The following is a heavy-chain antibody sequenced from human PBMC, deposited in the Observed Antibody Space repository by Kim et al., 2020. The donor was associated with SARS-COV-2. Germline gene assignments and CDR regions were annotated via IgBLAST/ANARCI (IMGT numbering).Heavy chain of an antibody. V-gene: IGHV1-69*13. J-gene: IGHJ5*02. D-gene: IGHD3-10*01. CDR2: IIPIFGTA. CDR1: GGTFSSYA. CDR3: ARDQYYGSGSYSNWFDP. Sequence: SVKVSCKASGGTFSSYAISWVRQAPGQGLEWMGGIIPIFGTANYAQKFQGRVTITADESTSTAYMELSSLRSEDTAVYYCARDQYYGSGSYSNWFDPWGQGTLVTVSS.